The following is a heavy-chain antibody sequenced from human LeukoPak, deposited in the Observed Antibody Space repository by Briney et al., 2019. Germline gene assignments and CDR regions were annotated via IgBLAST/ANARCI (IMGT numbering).Heavy chain of an antibody. D-gene: IGHD3-22*01. CDR1: GFTFSSYS. Sequence: GGSLRLSCAVSGFTFSSYSMNWVRQAPGKGLEWVASISSSSSYIYYADSVKGRFTISRDNAKNSLYLQMNSLRAEDTAVYYCARDSYYYDSSGQPHFDYWGQGTLVTVSS. CDR2: ISSSSSYI. J-gene: IGHJ4*02. CDR3: ARDSYYYDSSGQPHFDY. V-gene: IGHV3-21*01.